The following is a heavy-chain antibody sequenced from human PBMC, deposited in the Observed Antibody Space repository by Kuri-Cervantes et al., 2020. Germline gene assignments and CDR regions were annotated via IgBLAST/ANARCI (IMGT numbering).Heavy chain of an antibody. Sequence: GESLKISCAASGFTFSGSWMTWVRQAPGKGLEWVTNINPYGSEINYVDSVRGRFTISRDNAKISLYLQMNNLRAEDTAVYYCARDRGYSTFDYWGQGILVTVSS. V-gene: IGHV3-7*01. CDR1: GFTFSGSW. J-gene: IGHJ4*02. D-gene: IGHD5-18*01. CDR3: ARDRGYSTFDY. CDR2: INPYGSEI.